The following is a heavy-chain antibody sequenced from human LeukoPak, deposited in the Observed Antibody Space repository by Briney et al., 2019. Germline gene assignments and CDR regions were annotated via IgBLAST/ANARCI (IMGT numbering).Heavy chain of an antibody. Sequence: PGRSLRLSCAASGFTFSSYGMHWVRQAPGKGLEWVAVISYDGSNKYYADSVKGRFTISRNNSKNTLYLQMNSLRAEDTAVYYCAKSLFGPIAYCGGDCYPPFDYWAREPWSPSPQ. J-gene: IGHJ4*02. V-gene: IGHV3-30*18. CDR1: GFTFSSYG. CDR2: ISYDGSNK. D-gene: IGHD2-21*02. CDR3: AKSLFGPIAYCGGDCYPPFDY.